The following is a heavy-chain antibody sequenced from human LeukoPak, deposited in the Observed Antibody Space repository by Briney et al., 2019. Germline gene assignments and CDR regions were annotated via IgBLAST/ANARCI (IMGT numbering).Heavy chain of an antibody. CDR2: IIPIFGTA. D-gene: IGHD6-13*01. CDR1: GGTFSSYA. V-gene: IGHV1-69*05. CDR3: ARSSSSWYIFAY. Sequence: SVKVSCKASGGTFSSYAISWVRQAPGQGLEWMGGIIPIFGTANYAQKFQGRVTITTDESTSTAYMELSSLRSEDTAVYYCARSSSSWYIFAYCGQRTLATVSS. J-gene: IGHJ4*02.